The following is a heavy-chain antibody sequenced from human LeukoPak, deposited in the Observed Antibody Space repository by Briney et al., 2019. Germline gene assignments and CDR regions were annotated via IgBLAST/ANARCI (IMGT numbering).Heavy chain of an antibody. Sequence: TGGSLRLSCAASGFTFSDYGMNWVRQAPGKGLEWVSSISSGSSYIYYADSVKGRFTISRDNAKKSLYLQMNSLRAEDTAVYYXXXXXXXXXFWXGSPRGHFDYWGQGTLVTVSS. V-gene: IGHV3-21*01. CDR1: GFTFSDYG. CDR2: ISSGSSYI. J-gene: IGHJ4*02. CDR3: XXXXXXXXFWXGSPRGHFDY. D-gene: IGHD3-3*01.